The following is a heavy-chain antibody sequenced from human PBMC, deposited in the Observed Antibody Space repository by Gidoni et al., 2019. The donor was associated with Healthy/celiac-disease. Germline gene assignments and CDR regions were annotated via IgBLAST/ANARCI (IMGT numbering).Heavy chain of an antibody. CDR3: ARATGGQYWYFDL. J-gene: IGHJ2*01. CDR2: IIPILGIA. Sequence: QVQLVQSGAEVMMPGSSVKLSCMASGGTFSSYAISWVRQSPGQGLEWMGRIIPILGIANYEKKFQGRVTITADKSTSTAYMELSSLRSEDKAVYYCARATGGQYWYFDLWGRGTLVTVSS. CDR1: GGTFSSYA. D-gene: IGHD2-15*01. V-gene: IGHV1-69*04.